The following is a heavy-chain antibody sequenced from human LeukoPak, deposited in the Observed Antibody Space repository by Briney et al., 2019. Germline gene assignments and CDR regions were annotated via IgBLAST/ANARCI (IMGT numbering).Heavy chain of an antibody. CDR1: GFTFSSYW. D-gene: IGHD3-22*01. CDR2: IKQDGSEK. V-gene: IGHV3-7*01. CDR3: AREIVVVITTGLDYFDY. Sequence: GGSLRLSYAASGFTFSSYWMSWVRQAPGKGLEWVANIKQDGSEKYYVDSVKGRFTISRDNAKNSLYLQMNSLRAEDTAVYYCAREIVVVITTGLDYFDYWGQGTLVTVSS. J-gene: IGHJ4*02.